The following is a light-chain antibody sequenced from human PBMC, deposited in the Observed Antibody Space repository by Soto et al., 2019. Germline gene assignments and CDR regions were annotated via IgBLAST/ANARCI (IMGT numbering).Light chain of an antibody. CDR3: QQYET. J-gene: IGKJ1*01. CDR2: GAS. Sequence: EIVMTQSPATLPVSTGERATHASRAIQSISSSLAWYQPKPGQAPSLLIYGASTRATAIPATFSGSGSGTDFTLTIRRLGPEDFATYYGQQYETFGQRTKVEF. CDR1: QSISSS. V-gene: IGKV3D-15*01.